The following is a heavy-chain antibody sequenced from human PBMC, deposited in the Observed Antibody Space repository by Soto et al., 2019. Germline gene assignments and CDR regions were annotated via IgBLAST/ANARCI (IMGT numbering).Heavy chain of an antibody. D-gene: IGHD1-7*01. Sequence: QVQLVESGGGVVQPGRSLRLSCAASGFTFSSYAMHWVRQAPGKGLEWVAVLSYDGSNKYYADSVKGRFTISRDISKNTLYLQMHSLRAEDKAVYYCARGRITRITSGWYFDLWGRGTLVTVSS. J-gene: IGHJ2*01. V-gene: IGHV3-30-3*01. CDR3: ARGRITRITSGWYFDL. CDR1: GFTFSSYA. CDR2: LSYDGSNK.